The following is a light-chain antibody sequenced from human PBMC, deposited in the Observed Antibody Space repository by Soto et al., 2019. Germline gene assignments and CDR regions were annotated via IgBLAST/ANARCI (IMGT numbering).Light chain of an antibody. J-gene: IGKJ3*01. Sequence: EIVLTQSPGTLSLSPGERATLSCTASQIVSSSYLAWYQQKPGQAPRLLIYGASSRSTGIPDRLSGRGSGTDYTRTISRLETDDFAVEYDAEYCSSPCTFGRGHKVDSK. CDR1: QIVSSSY. CDR3: AEYCSSPCT. CDR2: GAS. V-gene: IGKV3-20*01.